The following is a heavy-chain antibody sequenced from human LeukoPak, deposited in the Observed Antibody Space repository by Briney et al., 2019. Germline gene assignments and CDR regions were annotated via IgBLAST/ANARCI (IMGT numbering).Heavy chain of an antibody. CDR1: GFTFGDYA. J-gene: IGHJ4*02. Sequence: GGSLRLSCTASGFTFGDYAMSWVRQAPGKRLEWVGFIRSKAYGGTTEYAASVKGRFTISRDDSKSIAYLQMNSLKTEDTAVYYCTRDSPDDFWSGYSVGNFDYWGQGTLVTVSS. CDR2: IRSKAYGGTT. CDR3: TRDSPDDFWSGYSVGNFDY. V-gene: IGHV3-49*04. D-gene: IGHD3-3*01.